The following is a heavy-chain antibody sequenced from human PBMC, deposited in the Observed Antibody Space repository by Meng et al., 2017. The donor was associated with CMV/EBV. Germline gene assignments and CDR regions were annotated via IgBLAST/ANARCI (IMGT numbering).Heavy chain of an antibody. Sequence: GGSLRLSCAASGFTFSSYSMNWVRQAPGKGLEWVSYISSSSSTIYYADSVKGRFTISRDNAKNSLYLQMNSLRAEDTAVYYCARGQSRIVVPAASVDYYYGMDVWGQGTTVTVSS. V-gene: IGHV3-48*04. CDR2: ISSSSSTI. D-gene: IGHD2-2*01. CDR3: ARGQSRIVVPAASVDYYYGMDV. J-gene: IGHJ6*02. CDR1: GFTFSSYS.